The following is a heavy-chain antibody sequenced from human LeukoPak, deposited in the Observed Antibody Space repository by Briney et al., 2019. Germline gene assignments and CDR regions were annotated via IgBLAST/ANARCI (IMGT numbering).Heavy chain of an antibody. V-gene: IGHV4-30-2*01. CDR1: GGSISSGGYS. D-gene: IGHD2-8*01. CDR3: ARASKGNIVLMVYAIGQFDP. CDR2: NYHSGST. J-gene: IGHJ5*02. Sequence: SETLSLTCAASGGSISSGGYSWSWIRQPPGKGLEWIGYNYHSGSTYYNPSLKSRVTISVDRSKNQFSLKLSSVTAADTAVYYCARASKGNIVLMVYAIGQFDPWGQGTLVTVSS.